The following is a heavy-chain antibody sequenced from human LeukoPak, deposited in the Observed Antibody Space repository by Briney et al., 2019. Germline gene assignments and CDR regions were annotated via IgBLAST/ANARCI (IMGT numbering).Heavy chain of an antibody. CDR3: AQSVAGTENWFDP. D-gene: IGHD6-19*01. Sequence: SVEVSCKASGGTFSSYAISWVRQAPGQGLEWMGGIIPIFGTANYAQKFQGRVTITADESTSTAYMELSSLRSEDTAVYYCAQSVAGTENWFDPWGQGTLVTVSS. J-gene: IGHJ5*02. CDR2: IIPIFGTA. CDR1: GGTFSSYA. V-gene: IGHV1-69*13.